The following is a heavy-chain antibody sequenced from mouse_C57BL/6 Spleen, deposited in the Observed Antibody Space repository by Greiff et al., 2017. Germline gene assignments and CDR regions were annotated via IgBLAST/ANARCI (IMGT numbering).Heavy chain of an antibody. J-gene: IGHJ4*01. D-gene: IGHD5-1*01. CDR3: ARLYLDYYAMDY. Sequence: QVQLQQSGTELVKPGASVKISCKASGYAFSSSWMNWVKQRPGKGLEWIGRIYPGDGDTNYNGKFKGKATLTADKSSSTAYMQLSSLTSEDSAVXVCARLYLDYYAMDYWGQGTSVTVSS. CDR1: GYAFSSSW. V-gene: IGHV1-82*01. CDR2: IYPGDGDT.